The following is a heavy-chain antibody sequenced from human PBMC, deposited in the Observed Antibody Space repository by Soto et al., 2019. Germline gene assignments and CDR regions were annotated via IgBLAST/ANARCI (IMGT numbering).Heavy chain of an antibody. J-gene: IGHJ3*02. CDR1: GFTFSDYS. V-gene: IGHV3-48*02. Sequence: GGSLRLSCAGSGFTFSDYSMNWVRQAPGKGLEWVSYISASGNTIIYADSVRGRFTISRDNGKNSLYLQMNSLRDEDTAVYYCARDLNYAFDIWGQGTMVTVSS. CDR2: ISASGNTI. CDR3: ARDLNYAFDI.